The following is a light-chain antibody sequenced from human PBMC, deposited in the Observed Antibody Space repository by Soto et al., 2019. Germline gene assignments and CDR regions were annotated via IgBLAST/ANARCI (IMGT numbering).Light chain of an antibody. CDR3: QQYGSSPT. V-gene: IGKV3-20*01. Sequence: EIVMTQSPATLSVSPWERATLSCRASQIVSSSSLAWYQQKRGQAPRLLIYGASSRATGIPDRFSGSGSGTDFTLTISRLEPEDFAVYYCQQYGSSPTFGQGTKVDI. J-gene: IGKJ1*01. CDR1: QIVSSSS. CDR2: GAS.